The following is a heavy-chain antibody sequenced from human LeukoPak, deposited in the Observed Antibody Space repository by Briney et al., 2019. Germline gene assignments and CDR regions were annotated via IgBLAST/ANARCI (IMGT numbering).Heavy chain of an antibody. D-gene: IGHD2-2*01. CDR3: AIDGVAIADM. V-gene: IGHV3-30*02. J-gene: IGHJ4*02. Sequence: TGGSLRLSCAASGFTFSSSGMHWVRQAPGKGLEWVTFMRYDGSNKYYADSVKGRFAISRDNSKNTLYLQMNSLRAEDTAVYYCAIDGVAIADMWGQGTLVTVSS. CDR2: MRYDGSNK. CDR1: GFTFSSSG.